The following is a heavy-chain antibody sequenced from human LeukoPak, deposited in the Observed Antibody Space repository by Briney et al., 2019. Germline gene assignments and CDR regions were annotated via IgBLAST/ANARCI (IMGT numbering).Heavy chain of an antibody. CDR1: GYSFTSYW. V-gene: IGHV5-51*01. Sequence: KISCKGSGYSFTSYWIGWVRQMPGKGLEWMGIIYPGDSDTRYSPSFQGQVTISADQSISTAYLQWSSLKASDTAMYYCARNHIVVVPGYFDYWGQGTLVTVSS. CDR3: ARNHIVVVPGYFDY. CDR2: IYPGDSDT. J-gene: IGHJ4*02. D-gene: IGHD2-2*01.